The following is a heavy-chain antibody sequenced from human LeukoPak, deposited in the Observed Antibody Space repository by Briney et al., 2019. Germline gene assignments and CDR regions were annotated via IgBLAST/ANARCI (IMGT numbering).Heavy chain of an antibody. Sequence: ASQTLSLTRTVSGGSISSGSYYWSWIRQPAGKGLEWIGRIYTSGSTNYNPSLKSRVTISVDTSKNQFSLKLSSVTAADTAVYYCASSLDTTTDFDYWGQGTLVTVSS. D-gene: IGHD1-14*01. J-gene: IGHJ4*02. CDR1: GGSISSGSYY. CDR3: ASSLDTTTDFDY. V-gene: IGHV4-61*02. CDR2: IYTSGST.